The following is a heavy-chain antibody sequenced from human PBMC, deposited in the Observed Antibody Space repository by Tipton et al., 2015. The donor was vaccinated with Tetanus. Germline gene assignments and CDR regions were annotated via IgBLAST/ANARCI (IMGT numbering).Heavy chain of an antibody. J-gene: IGHJ4*02. V-gene: IGHV5-51*01. CDR1: GYSFSSYW. Sequence: VQLVQSGAEAKKPGESLKISCRGSGYSFSSYWIAWVRQVPGKGLEWMGIFFPGDSESRYSPSFQGQVTMSGDNSIRTAYLQWNSLWASDTATYYCAKVSAPGTIATGNFDYWGQGTPVTVSS. D-gene: IGHD1-1*01. CDR2: FFPGDSES. CDR3: AKVSAPGTIATGNFDY.